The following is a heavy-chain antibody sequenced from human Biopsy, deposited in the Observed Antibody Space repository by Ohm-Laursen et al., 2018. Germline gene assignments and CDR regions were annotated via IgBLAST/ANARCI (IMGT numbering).Heavy chain of an antibody. CDR2: ISGNSDII. V-gene: IGHV3-23*01. J-gene: IGHJ4*02. Sequence: SLRLSCAASGFTFSSYAMTWFRQAPGQGLEWVSIISGNSDIIYDTDSVKGRFTISRDNSKNTLYLQMNSLRADDTAVYYCALAAAQTVTHFDYWGQGTLVTVSS. CDR3: ALAAAQTVTHFDY. D-gene: IGHD4-17*01. CDR1: GFTFSSYA.